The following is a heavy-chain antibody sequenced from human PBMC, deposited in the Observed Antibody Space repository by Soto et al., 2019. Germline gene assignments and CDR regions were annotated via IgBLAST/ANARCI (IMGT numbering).Heavy chain of an antibody. Sequence: EVQLLESGGGLVQPGGSLRLSCAASGFTFSSYSMNWVRQAPGKGLEWVATVGGGGENTFYADSVKGRFTISRYDSHNTLYLQMNSLRAEDTAVYFCAKRDSGSGRAPPLINYLGQGTLVTVYS. CDR2: VGGGGENT. CDR3: AKRDSGSGRAPPLINY. CDR1: GFTFSSYS. J-gene: IGHJ4*02. D-gene: IGHD3-10*01. V-gene: IGHV3-23*01.